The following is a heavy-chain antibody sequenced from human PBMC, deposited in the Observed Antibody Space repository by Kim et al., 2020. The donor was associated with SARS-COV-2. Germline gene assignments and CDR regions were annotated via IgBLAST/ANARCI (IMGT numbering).Heavy chain of an antibody. CDR2: IDPSDSYT. Sequence: GESLKISCKGSGYSFTSYWISWVRQMPGKGLEWMGRIDPSDSYTNYSPSFQGHVTISADKSISTAYLQWSSLKASDTAMYYCARLETSPLYYYYGMDVWGQGTTVTVSS. CDR3: ARLETSPLYYYYGMDV. V-gene: IGHV5-10-1*01. J-gene: IGHJ6*02. CDR1: GYSFTSYW.